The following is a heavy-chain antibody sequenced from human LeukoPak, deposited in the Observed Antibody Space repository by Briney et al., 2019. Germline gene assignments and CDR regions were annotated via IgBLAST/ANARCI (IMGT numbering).Heavy chain of an antibody. V-gene: IGHV4-4*02. Sequence: SETLSLTCAVSGGSISSSNWWSWVRQPPGKGLEWIGSIYHAGSTFHNPSLKSRVTISVDTSKNQFSLKVNSVTAADTAVYYCARGYNSGWYAYWGQGTLVTVSS. D-gene: IGHD6-19*01. CDR1: GGSISSSNW. CDR3: ARGYNSGWYAY. J-gene: IGHJ4*02. CDR2: IYHAGST.